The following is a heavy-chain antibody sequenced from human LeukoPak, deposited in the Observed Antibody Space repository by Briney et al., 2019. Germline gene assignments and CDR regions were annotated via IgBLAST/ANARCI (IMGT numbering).Heavy chain of an antibody. Sequence: SETLSLTCSVSGGSISSSDYYWAWIRQPPGKGLEWIGSIYYIGRTEYNPSLKSRVTISVDTSKNQFSLKLSSVTAVDTAVYYCARGVAAADYWGQGTLVTVSS. CDR3: ARGVAAADY. J-gene: IGHJ4*02. D-gene: IGHD6-13*01. CDR1: GGSISSSDYY. CDR2: IYYIGRT. V-gene: IGHV4-39*07.